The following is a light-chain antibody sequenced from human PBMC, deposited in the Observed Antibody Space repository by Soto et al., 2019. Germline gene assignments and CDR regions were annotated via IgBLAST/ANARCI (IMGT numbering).Light chain of an antibody. CDR2: LGS. V-gene: IGKV2-28*01. CDR3: MQSVQAPWT. J-gene: IGKJ1*01. CDR1: RSLLHSNGYNY. Sequence: DIVVTQSPLSLPVTPGEPASISCRSSRSLLHSNGYNYLDWYLQKPGQSPQLLIYLGSNRASGVPDRFSGRGSGTDFTLKISRVEAEDVGVYYCMQSVQAPWTFGQGTKVEIK.